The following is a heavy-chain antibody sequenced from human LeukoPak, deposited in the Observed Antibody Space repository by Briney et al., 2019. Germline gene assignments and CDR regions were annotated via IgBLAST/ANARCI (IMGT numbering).Heavy chain of an antibody. D-gene: IGHD3-9*01. V-gene: IGHV1-18*01. Sequence: ASVKVSCKASGYTFTSYGISWVRQAPGQGLEWMGWISAYNGNTNYAQKLQGRVTMTTDTSTSTAYMELRSLRSDDTAAYYCARNYYDILTGYGSDYYYGMDVWGQGTTVTVSS. CDR1: GYTFTSYG. J-gene: IGHJ6*02. CDR3: ARNYYDILTGYGSDYYYGMDV. CDR2: ISAYNGNT.